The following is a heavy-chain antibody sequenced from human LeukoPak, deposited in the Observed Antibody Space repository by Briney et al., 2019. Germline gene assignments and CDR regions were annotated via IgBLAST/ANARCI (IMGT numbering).Heavy chain of an antibody. Sequence: SETLSLTCTVSGGSISSSSYYWGWIRQPPGKGLEWIGIIYYTGSTYYNPSLKSRVTISVDTSKNQFSLKLSSVTAADTAVYYCATTNPRLRRTPSFIGYYYMDVWGKGTTVTVSS. CDR1: GGSISSSSYY. J-gene: IGHJ6*03. D-gene: IGHD4-17*01. CDR2: IYYTGST. V-gene: IGHV4-39*01. CDR3: ATTNPRLRRTPSFIGYYYMDV.